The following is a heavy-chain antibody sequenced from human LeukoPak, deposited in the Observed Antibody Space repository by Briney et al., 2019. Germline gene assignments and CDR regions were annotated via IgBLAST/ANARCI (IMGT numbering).Heavy chain of an antibody. CDR1: GGSFSGYY. V-gene: IGHV4-34*01. CDR2: INDSGST. Sequence: SETLSLTCAVYGGSFSGYYWSRIRQPPGKGLEWIGEINDSGSTNYNPSLKSRVTISVDTSKNQFSLKLSSVTAADTAVYYCARVLYYYDSSGYFWWFDPWGQGTLVTVSS. CDR3: ARVLYYYDSSGYFWWFDP. D-gene: IGHD3-22*01. J-gene: IGHJ5*02.